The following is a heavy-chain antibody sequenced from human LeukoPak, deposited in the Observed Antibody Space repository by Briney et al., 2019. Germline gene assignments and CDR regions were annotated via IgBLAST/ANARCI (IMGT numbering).Heavy chain of an antibody. CDR3: ATRILGYCSSTSCYTGYFQH. CDR1: GYTFTSYD. D-gene: IGHD2-2*02. J-gene: IGHJ1*01. Sequence: ASVKVSCKASGYTFTSYDISWVRQAPRQGLEWMGGIIPIFGTANYAQKFQGRVTITADESTSTAYMELSSLRSEDTAVYYCATRILGYCSSTSCYTGYFQHWGQGTLVTVSS. V-gene: IGHV1-69*13. CDR2: IIPIFGTA.